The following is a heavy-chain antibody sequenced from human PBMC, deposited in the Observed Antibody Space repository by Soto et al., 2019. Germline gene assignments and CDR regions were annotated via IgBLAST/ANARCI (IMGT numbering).Heavy chain of an antibody. Sequence: ASVKVSCKASVYTFTGYYMHWVRQAPGQGLEWMGWINPNSGGTNYAQKFQGWVTMTRDTSISTAYMELSRLRSDDTAVYYCARDKGVVAASPSYYYMDVWGKGTTVTVSS. CDR2: INPNSGGT. V-gene: IGHV1-2*04. J-gene: IGHJ6*03. CDR1: VYTFTGYY. CDR3: ARDKGVVAASPSYYYMDV. D-gene: IGHD2-15*01.